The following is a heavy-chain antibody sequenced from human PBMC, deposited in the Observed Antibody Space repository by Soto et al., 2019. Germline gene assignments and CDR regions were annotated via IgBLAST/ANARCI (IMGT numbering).Heavy chain of an antibody. CDR2: INHSGST. D-gene: IGHD3-10*01. CDR3: ARGLSQPGAYPHYYGSGSYFDY. J-gene: IGHJ4*02. CDR1: GGSSSGYY. Sequence: PSETLSLTCAVYGGSSSGYYWSWIRQPPGKGLEWIGEINHSGSTNYNPSLKSRVTISVDTSKNQFSLKLSSVTAADTAVYYCARGLSQPGAYPHYYGSGSYFDYWGQGTLVTVSS. V-gene: IGHV4-34*01.